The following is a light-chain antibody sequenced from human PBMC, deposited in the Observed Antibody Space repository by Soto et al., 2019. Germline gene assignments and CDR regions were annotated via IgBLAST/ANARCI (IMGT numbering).Light chain of an antibody. Sequence: EIVLTQSPGTLSLSPGERATLSCRASQSVSNIYLAWYQQKPGQGPRLLIYGASSRATGIPDRFSGSGSGTDFTLTISRLEPEDFALYYCQQYAGSPSTFGQGTKVEI. CDR2: GAS. J-gene: IGKJ1*01. V-gene: IGKV3-20*01. CDR1: QSVSNIY. CDR3: QQYAGSPST.